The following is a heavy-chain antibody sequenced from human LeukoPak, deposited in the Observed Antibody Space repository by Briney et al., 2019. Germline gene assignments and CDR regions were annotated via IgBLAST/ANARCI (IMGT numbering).Heavy chain of an antibody. D-gene: IGHD3-22*01. V-gene: IGHV3-30*02. CDR1: GFTFSSYG. CDR2: IRYDGSNK. CDR3: AKDRMYYYDSSGYRNDY. Sequence: GGSLRLSCAASGFTFSSYGMHWVRQAPGKGLEWVAFIRYDGSNKYYADSVKGRFTISRDNSKNTLYLQMNSLRAEDTAVYYCAKDRMYYYDSSGYRNDYWGQGTLVTVSS. J-gene: IGHJ4*02.